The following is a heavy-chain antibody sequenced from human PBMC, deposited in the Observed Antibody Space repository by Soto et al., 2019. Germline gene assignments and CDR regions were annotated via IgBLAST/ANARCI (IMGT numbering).Heavy chain of an antibody. V-gene: IGHV1-2*04. CDR3: AREPNHYYYYGMDV. CDR2: INPNSGGT. Sequence: ASVKVSCKASGYTFTGYYMHWVRQAPGQGLEWMGWINPNSGGTNYAQKFQGWVTMTRDTSISTAYMELSRLRSDDTAVYYCAREPNHYYYYGMDVWGQGTTVTVSS. CDR1: GYTFTGYY. J-gene: IGHJ6*02.